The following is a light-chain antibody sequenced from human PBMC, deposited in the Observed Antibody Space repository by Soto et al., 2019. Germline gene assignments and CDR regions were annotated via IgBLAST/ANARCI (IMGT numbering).Light chain of an antibody. V-gene: IGLV2-14*01. CDR2: EVS. CDR1: SSDVGGYNY. Sequence: QSALTQPASVSGSPGQSITISCTGTSSDVGGYNYASGYKRHPGKAPNLMIYEVSNRPSGVSNRFSGSKSGTTASLTISGLQAEDEADYYCCSYAGSYVFGTGTKVTVL. J-gene: IGLJ1*01. CDR3: CSYAGSYV.